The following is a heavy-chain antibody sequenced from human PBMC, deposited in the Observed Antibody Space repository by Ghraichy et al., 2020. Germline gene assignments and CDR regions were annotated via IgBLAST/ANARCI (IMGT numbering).Heavy chain of an antibody. CDR1: GGSVSSVDYM. D-gene: IGHD3-3*01. CDR3: ARRNDIWSVWFGP. J-gene: IGHJ5*02. V-gene: IGHV4-39*01. CDR2: MHYSGIS. Sequence: SETLSLTCSVSGGSVSSVDYMWGWIRQPPGKSLEWIGSMHYSGISSYNPSLKSRVTISVDTSKNQFSLKVTSLTAADTAVYYCARRNDIWSVWFGPWGQGTLVTVSS.